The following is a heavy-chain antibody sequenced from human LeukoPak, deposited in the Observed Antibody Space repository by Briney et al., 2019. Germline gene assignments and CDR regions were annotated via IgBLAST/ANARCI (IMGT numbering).Heavy chain of an antibody. D-gene: IGHD3-10*01. Sequence: SETLSLTCSVSGGSISRGSYYWNWIRQPAGKGLEWMGRIYNSGSTNYNPSLKSRVTISTDMSKNQSSLKLTSVTAADTAVYYCARQTFGVLYFDSWGQGTLAIVSS. J-gene: IGHJ4*02. CDR3: ARQTFGVLYFDS. CDR1: GGSISRGSYY. CDR2: IYNSGST. V-gene: IGHV4-61*02.